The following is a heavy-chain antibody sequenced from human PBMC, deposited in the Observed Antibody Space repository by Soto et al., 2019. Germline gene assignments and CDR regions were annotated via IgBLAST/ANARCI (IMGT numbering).Heavy chain of an antibody. V-gene: IGHV3-73*01. Sequence: EVQLVESGGGLVQPGGSLKLSCAASGFTFSGSAMHWVRQASGKGLEWVGRIRSKANSYATAYAASVKGRFTISRDDSKNTVYLQMNSLKTDDTAVYYFPRYSGYDGYYYYYMDVWGKGATVTVSS. CDR1: GFTFSGSA. J-gene: IGHJ6*03. CDR3: PRYSGYDGYYYYYMDV. CDR2: IRSKANSYAT. D-gene: IGHD5-12*01.